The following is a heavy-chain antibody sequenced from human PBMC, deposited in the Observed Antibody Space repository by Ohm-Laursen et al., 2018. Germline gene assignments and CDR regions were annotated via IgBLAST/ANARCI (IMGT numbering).Heavy chain of an antibody. CDR3: ARDPGQDGAIDF. J-gene: IGHJ4*02. CDR1: GFNFGSYG. Sequence: SLRLSCTASGFNFGSYGIHWVRQAPGKGLEWVAVIWHDGNQKEYGESVKGRVVISRDNSKNTLFLQMDSLRVDDTAVYHCARDPGQDGAIDFWGQGTLVTVSS. V-gene: IGHV3-33*01. D-gene: IGHD4/OR15-4a*01. CDR2: IWHDGNQK.